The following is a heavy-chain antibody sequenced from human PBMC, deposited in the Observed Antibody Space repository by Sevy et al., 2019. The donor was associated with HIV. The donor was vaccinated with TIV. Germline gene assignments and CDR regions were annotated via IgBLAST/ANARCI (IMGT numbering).Heavy chain of an antibody. CDR3: ARKYDSSGYFDY. J-gene: IGHJ4*02. V-gene: IGHV3-23*01. CDR2: ISGSGGSGDKT. Sequence: GGSLRLSCAASGFTFSNYAMNWVRQAPGKGLEWVSGISGSGGSGDKTNYADPVKGRFTISRDDSKNSLYLQLKSLRAEDTAIYYCARKYDSSGYFDYWGQGTLVTVSS. CDR1: GFTFSNYA. D-gene: IGHD3-22*01.